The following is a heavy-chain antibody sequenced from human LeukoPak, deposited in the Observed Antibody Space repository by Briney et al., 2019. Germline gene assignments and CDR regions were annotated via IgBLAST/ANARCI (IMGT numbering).Heavy chain of an antibody. D-gene: IGHD6-13*01. V-gene: IGHV1-2*02. J-gene: IGHJ4*02. CDR3: ARGRYSSTWYLFLY. Sequence: ASVKVSCKASGYTFTSYYMHWVRQAPGQGLEWMGWINPNSGGANYEQKFQGRGTMTRDTSISTASMELSRLRSDDTAVDYCARGRYSSTWYLFLYWGQGPLVPVSS. CDR2: INPNSGGA. CDR1: GYTFTSYY.